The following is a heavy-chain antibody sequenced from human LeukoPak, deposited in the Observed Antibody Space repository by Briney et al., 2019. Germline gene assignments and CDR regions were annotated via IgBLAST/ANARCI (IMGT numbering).Heavy chain of an antibody. D-gene: IGHD4-17*01. CDR2: ISNSGRTK. V-gene: IGHV3-48*03. J-gene: IGHJ4*02. CDR1: GFTFSSYE. Sequence: GGSLRLSCAASGFTFSSYEMSWVRQAPGKGLEWVSFISNSGRTKYYADSVKGRFTISRDNAKNSLYLQMNILRADDTAVYYCATPSVTTGLDLDCWGQGTLVTVSS. CDR3: ATPSVTTGLDLDC.